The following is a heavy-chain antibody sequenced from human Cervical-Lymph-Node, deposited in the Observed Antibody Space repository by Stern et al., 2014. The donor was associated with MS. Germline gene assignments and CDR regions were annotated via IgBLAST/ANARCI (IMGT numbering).Heavy chain of an antibody. V-gene: IGHV4-4*02. D-gene: IGHD2/OR15-2a*01. CDR3: ARERQQYCNSEGCSYWYFDL. Sequence: QLQLQESGPGLVKPSGTLSLTCAVSGGSVSSTNWGSWVRQSPGQGLEWIGNIYHSATSNSRRALGTRVYISRDTSRNHLSLHLTSVTAADTAVYYCARERQQYCNSEGCSYWYFDLWGRGTLVTVSS. CDR1: GGSVSSTNW. CDR2: IYHSATS. J-gene: IGHJ2*01.